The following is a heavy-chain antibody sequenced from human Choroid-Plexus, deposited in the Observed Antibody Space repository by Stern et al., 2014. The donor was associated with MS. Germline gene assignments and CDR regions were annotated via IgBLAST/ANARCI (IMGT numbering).Heavy chain of an antibody. CDR1: GFTFGSCA. J-gene: IGHJ5*02. CDR3: AKDRQYLTYFFDH. V-gene: IGHV3-30*18. CDR2: VSPDGSYK. Sequence: DQLVESGGGVVQPGRPLRLSCVASGFTFGSCAMHWVRQAPGKGLEWVGGVSPDGSYKYYADSVKGRFTISRDNSQNTLYMQMSSLRPEDTAVYYCAKDRQYLTYFFDHWGQGSLVTVSS. D-gene: IGHD2/OR15-2a*01.